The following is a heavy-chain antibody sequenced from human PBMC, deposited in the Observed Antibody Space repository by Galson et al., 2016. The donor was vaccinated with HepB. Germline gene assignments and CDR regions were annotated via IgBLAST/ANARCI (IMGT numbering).Heavy chain of an antibody. CDR1: GYSFTTYG. CDR2: ISVYNGNT. CDR3: ARASWECPTTFDY. J-gene: IGHJ4*02. Sequence: SVKVSCKASGYSFTTYGTSWVRQAPGQGLEWMGWISVYNGNTRYAQKLQGRVTVTTDTSTSTAYMELRSLRSDDTAVYFCARASWECPTTFDYWGLGTLVTFSS. D-gene: IGHD1-26*01. V-gene: IGHV1-18*01.